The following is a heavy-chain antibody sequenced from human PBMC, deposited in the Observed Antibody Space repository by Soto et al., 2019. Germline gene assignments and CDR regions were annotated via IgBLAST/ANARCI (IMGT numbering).Heavy chain of an antibody. Sequence: SETLSLTCTVSGGSISSGDDYWSWIRQLPGKGLEWIGYIYHRGTTYYNPSLKSRVTMSVDTSKNQFSLKMSSVTAADTAVYYCVRDPKGDRDYYSPGMDVWGPGPTVTVSS. CDR1: GGSISSGDDY. CDR2: IYHRGTT. J-gene: IGHJ6*02. D-gene: IGHD3-16*01. CDR3: VRDPKGDRDYYSPGMDV. V-gene: IGHV4-31*03.